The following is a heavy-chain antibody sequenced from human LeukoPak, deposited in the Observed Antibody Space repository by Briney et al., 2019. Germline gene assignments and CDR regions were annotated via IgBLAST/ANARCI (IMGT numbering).Heavy chain of an antibody. J-gene: IGHJ6*02. CDR2: IYYSRST. Sequence: SETLSLTCTVSGGSISSYYWSWIRQPPGKGLEWIGYIYYSRSTNYNPSLKSRVTISVDTSKNQFSLKLSSVTAADTAVYYCARQGSGSYYNSKAYYYYGMDVWGQGTTVTVSS. CDR3: ARQGSGSYYNSKAYYYYGMDV. CDR1: GGSISSYY. D-gene: IGHD3-10*01. V-gene: IGHV4-59*08.